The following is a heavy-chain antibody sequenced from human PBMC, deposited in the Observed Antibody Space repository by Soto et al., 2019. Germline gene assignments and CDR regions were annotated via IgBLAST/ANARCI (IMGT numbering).Heavy chain of an antibody. Sequence: QVQLQESGPGLVKPSQTLSLTCTVSGGSISSGGYYWSWIRQHPGKGLEWIGYIYYSGSTYYNPSLKSRVTISVDTSKNQFSLKLSSVTVADTAVYYCASLMRGSFPQNYYYYGMDVWGQGTTVTVSS. D-gene: IGHD6-6*01. V-gene: IGHV4-31*03. J-gene: IGHJ6*02. CDR1: GGSISSGGYY. CDR3: ASLMRGSFPQNYYYYGMDV. CDR2: IYYSGST.